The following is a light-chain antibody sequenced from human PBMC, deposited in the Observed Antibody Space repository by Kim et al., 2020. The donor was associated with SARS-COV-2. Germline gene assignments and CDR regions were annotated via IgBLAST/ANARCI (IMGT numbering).Light chain of an antibody. CDR3: QQFGSSPPYS. CDR1: QTVINNY. J-gene: IGKJ2*03. CDR2: GAS. V-gene: IGKV3-20*01. Sequence: SPGERVTLSCRASQTVINNYLAWYQQKPGQAPRLLIYGASSRATGIPDRFSGSGSGTDFTLTISKLEPEDFAVYYCQQFGSSPPYSFGQVTKLEI.